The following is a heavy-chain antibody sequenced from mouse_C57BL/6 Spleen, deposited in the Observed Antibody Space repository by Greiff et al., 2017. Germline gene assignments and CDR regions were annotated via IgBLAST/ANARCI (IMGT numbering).Heavy chain of an antibody. CDR1: DSEVFPIAY. V-gene: IGHV15-2*01. D-gene: IGHD2-5*01. J-gene: IGHJ4*01. CDR2: ILPSIGRT. Sequence: QVQLKESGSELRSPGSSVKLSCKDFDSEVFPIAYMSWVRQKPGHGFEWIGGILPSIGRTIYGEKFEDKATLDADTLSNTAYLELNSLTSEDSAIYYCARSSYYSKGDAMEYWGQGTSVTVSS. CDR3: ARSSYYSKGDAMEY.